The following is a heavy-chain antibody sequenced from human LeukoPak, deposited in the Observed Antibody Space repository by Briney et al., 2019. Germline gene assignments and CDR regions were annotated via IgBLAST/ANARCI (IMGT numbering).Heavy chain of an antibody. V-gene: IGHV4-59*01. CDR1: GGSISSYY. CDR2: IYYSGST. J-gene: IGHJ4*02. Sequence: PSETLSLTCTVSGGSISSYYWSWIRQPPGKGLEWIGYIYYSGSTNYNPSLKSRVTISVDTSKNQFSLKLSSVTAADTAVYYCARVSVVPAALTYYFDYWGQGTLVTVSS. D-gene: IGHD2-2*01. CDR3: ARVSVVPAALTYYFDY.